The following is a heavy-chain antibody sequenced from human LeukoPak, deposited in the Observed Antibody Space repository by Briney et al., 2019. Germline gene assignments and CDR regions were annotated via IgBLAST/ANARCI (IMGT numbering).Heavy chain of an antibody. J-gene: IGHJ4*02. Sequence: PGGSLRLSCAASGFTFSNYGMHWVRQAPRKGLEWVAVISYDGTNTYYIDSVKGRFTISRDNSENTLYLQMNSLRAEDTALYYCAKMISRWELPSDYWGQGALVTVSS. CDR3: AKMISRWELPSDY. D-gene: IGHD1-26*01. V-gene: IGHV3-30*18. CDR1: GFTFSNYG. CDR2: ISYDGTNT.